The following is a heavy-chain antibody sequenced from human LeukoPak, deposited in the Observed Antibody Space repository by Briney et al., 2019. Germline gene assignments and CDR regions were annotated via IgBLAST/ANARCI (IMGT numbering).Heavy chain of an antibody. Sequence: GESLRLSCAASGFTFSSYSMNWVRQAPGKGLEWVSSISSSSSYIYYADSVKGRFTISRDNAKNSLYLQMNSLRAEDTAVYYCARDPLGRDGYNSDIWGQGTMVTVSS. CDR3: ARDPLGRDGYNSDI. CDR1: GFTFSSYS. V-gene: IGHV3-21*01. CDR2: ISSSSSYI. J-gene: IGHJ3*02. D-gene: IGHD5-24*01.